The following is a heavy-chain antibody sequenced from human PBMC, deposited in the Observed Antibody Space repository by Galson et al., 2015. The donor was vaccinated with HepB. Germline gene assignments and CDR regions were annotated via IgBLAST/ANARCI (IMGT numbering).Heavy chain of an antibody. D-gene: IGHD3-10*01. CDR2: ISGSGGST. CDR3: AKLFVVRGVAFDY. V-gene: IGHV3-23*01. Sequence: SLRLSCAASGFTFSSYAMSWVRQAPGKGLEWVSAISGSGGSTYYADSVKGRFTISRDNSKNTLYLQMNSLRAEDTAVYYCAKLFVVRGVAFDYWGQGTLVTVSS. CDR1: GFTFSSYA. J-gene: IGHJ4*02.